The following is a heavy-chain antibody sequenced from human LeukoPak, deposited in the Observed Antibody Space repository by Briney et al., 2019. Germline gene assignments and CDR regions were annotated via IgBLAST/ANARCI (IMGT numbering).Heavy chain of an antibody. Sequence: SETLSLTCTVSGGSISSSSYYWGWIRQPPGKGLEWIGSIYYSGSTYYNPSLKSRVTISVDTSKNQFSLKLSSVTAAATAVYYCARTYYDFWSVYYKVLFDYWGQGTLVTVSS. V-gene: IGHV4-39*01. CDR1: GGSISSSSYY. CDR2: IYYSGST. CDR3: ARTYYDFWSVYYKVLFDY. D-gene: IGHD3-3*01. J-gene: IGHJ4*02.